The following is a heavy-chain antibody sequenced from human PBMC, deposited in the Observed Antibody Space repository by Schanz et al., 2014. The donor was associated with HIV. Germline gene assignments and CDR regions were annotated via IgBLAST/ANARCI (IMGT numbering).Heavy chain of an antibody. CDR2: INGEGGII. Sequence: EVQIVESGGGVVQPGRSLRLSCAASGFTFSRYWMTWVRQAPGKGLEWVAAINGEGGIIVYGDSAKGRFTASRDLAKNSLFLHMTSLRAEDTAVYYCTRAGGLNSEGAYWGPGTLVTVSS. J-gene: IGHJ4*02. V-gene: IGHV3-7*04. CDR3: TRAGGLNSEGAY. CDR1: GFTFSRYW. D-gene: IGHD2-8*02.